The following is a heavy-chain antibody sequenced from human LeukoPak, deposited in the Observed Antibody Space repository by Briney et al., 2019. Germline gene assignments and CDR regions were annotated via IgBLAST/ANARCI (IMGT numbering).Heavy chain of an antibody. D-gene: IGHD6-6*01. CDR3: AKGSMYSSSAGYMDV. V-gene: IGHV3-30*02. Sequence: PGGSLRLSCAASGFTFSSYGMHWVRQAPGKGLEWVAFIRYDGSNKYYADSVKGRFTISRDNSKNTLYLQMSSLRAEDTAVYYCAKGSMYSSSAGYMDVWGKGTTVTVSS. CDR2: IRYDGSNK. J-gene: IGHJ6*03. CDR1: GFTFSSYG.